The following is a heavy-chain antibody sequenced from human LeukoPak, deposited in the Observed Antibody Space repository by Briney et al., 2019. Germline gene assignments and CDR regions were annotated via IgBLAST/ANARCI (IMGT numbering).Heavy chain of an antibody. CDR1: GGSFSGYY. V-gene: IGHV4-30-2*01. Sequence: IPSEALSLTCAVHGGSFSGYYWSWIRQPPGKGLEWIGYIYHSGSTYYNPSLKSRVTISVDRSKNQFSLKLSSVTAADTAVYYCARVGRVRAFDYWGQGTLVTVSS. CDR3: ARVGRVRAFDY. J-gene: IGHJ4*02. CDR2: IYHSGST.